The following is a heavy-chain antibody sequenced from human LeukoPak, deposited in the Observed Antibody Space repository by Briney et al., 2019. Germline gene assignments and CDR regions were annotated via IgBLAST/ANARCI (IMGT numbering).Heavy chain of an antibody. CDR1: GGSISSSTYH. CDR2: IYYNGIT. D-gene: IGHD2-2*01. Sequence: PSETLSLTCTVSGGSISSSTYHWGWIRQPPGKALEWIGTIYYNGITDYNPSLKSRVAISVDTSKNQFSLKVGSVTAADTAVYYCASYRSSYVDYWGQGTLVTVSS. J-gene: IGHJ4*02. V-gene: IGHV4-39*01. CDR3: ASYRSSYVDY.